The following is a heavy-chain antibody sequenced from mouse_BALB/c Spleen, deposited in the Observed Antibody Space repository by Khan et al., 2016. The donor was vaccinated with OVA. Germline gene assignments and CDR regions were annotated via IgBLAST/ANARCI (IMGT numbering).Heavy chain of an antibody. CDR2: IWGGGGT. CDR3: TRACYRYGGYYAMDY. Sequence: QVQLKQSGPGLVAPSQSLSITCTVSGFSLSRYNIHWVRQPPGKGLEWLGMIWGGGGTDYNSTLKIRLSISKDNSKSQVFLKMNSLQTDDTAMYYCTRACYRYGGYYAMDYWGQGTSVTVSS. J-gene: IGHJ4*01. CDR1: GFSLSRYN. V-gene: IGHV2-6-4*01. D-gene: IGHD2-14*01.